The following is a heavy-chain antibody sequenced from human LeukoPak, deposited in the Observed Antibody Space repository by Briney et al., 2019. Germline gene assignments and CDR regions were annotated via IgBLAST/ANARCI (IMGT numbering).Heavy chain of an antibody. CDR3: AGPYYDTDY. CDR2: IKEDGSHI. D-gene: IGHD3-22*01. V-gene: IGHV3-7*02. Sequence: GGSLRLSCAASGFTFTSYSMTWVRQAPGRGLEWVARIKEDGSHIYYVDSVKGRFTISRDNAKNSLYLQMNSLRAEDTAVYYCAGPYYDTDYWGQGTLVTVSS. CDR1: GFTFTSYS. J-gene: IGHJ4*02.